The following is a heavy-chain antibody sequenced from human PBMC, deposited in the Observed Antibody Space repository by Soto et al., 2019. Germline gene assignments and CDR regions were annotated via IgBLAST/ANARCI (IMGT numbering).Heavy chain of an antibody. CDR2: ISSSSSTI. CDR3: ARAGYCSSTTCYDY. CDR1: GFTFSTYS. D-gene: IGHD2-2*01. V-gene: IGHV3-48*01. J-gene: IGHJ4*02. Sequence: GGSLRLSCVDSGFTFSTYSMNWVRQAPGKGLEWVSYISSSSSTISYADSVKGRFTISRDNGKNSLYLQMNSLRAEDTAVYYCARAGYCSSTTCYDYWGQGTLVTVSS.